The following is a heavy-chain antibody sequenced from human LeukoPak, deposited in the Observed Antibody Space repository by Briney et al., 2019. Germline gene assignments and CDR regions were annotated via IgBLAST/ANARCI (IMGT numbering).Heavy chain of an antibody. Sequence: SETLSLTCTVSGGSISSYYWSWIRQPPGKGLEWIGYIYYSGSTNYNPSLKSRVTISVDTSKNQFSLKLSSVTAADTAVYYCAREGFDYDFWSGYYRGAFDIWGQGKMVNVSS. V-gene: IGHV4-59*01. CDR2: IYYSGST. D-gene: IGHD3-3*01. J-gene: IGHJ3*02. CDR3: AREGFDYDFWSGYYRGAFDI. CDR1: GGSISSYY.